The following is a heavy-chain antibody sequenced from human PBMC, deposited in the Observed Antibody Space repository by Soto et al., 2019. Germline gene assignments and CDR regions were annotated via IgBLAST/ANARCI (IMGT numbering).Heavy chain of an antibody. V-gene: IGHV1-46*01. Sequence: QVQLVQSGAEVKKPGASVKVSCKASGYTFTSYYMHWVRQAPGQGLEWMEIINPSGGSTSYAQKFQGRVTMTRDTSTSTVYMELSSLRSEDTAVYYCARDLRYYDSSGYYLDYWGQGTLVTVSS. CDR3: ARDLRYYDSSGYYLDY. J-gene: IGHJ4*02. CDR2: INPSGGST. CDR1: GYTFTSYY. D-gene: IGHD3-22*01.